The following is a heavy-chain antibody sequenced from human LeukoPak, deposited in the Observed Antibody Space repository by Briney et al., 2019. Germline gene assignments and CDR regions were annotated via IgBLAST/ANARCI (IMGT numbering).Heavy chain of an antibody. CDR3: ARHRALLEYSSSSNWFDP. D-gene: IGHD6-6*01. J-gene: IGHJ5*02. V-gene: IGHV4-61*02. Sequence: SETLSLTCTVSGGSISSGSYYWNWIRQPAGKGLEWIGRISTSGSTNYNPSLQSRVTISVDTSKNQFSLTLSSVTAADTAVYYCARHRALLEYSSSSNWFDPWGQGTLVTVSS. CDR1: GGSISSGSYY. CDR2: ISTSGST.